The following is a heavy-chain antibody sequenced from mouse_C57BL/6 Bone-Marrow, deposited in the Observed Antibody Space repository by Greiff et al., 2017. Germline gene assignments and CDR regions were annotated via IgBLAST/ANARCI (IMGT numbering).Heavy chain of an antibody. Sequence: VQLQQSGAELVRPGASVKLSCTASGFNIKDDYMHWVKQRPEQGLEWIGWIDPENGDTEYASKFQGKATITVDTSSNTAYLQLSSLTSEDTAVYYCTTYLFDYWGQGTTLTVSS. J-gene: IGHJ2*01. V-gene: IGHV14-4*01. CDR3: TTYLFDY. CDR1: GFNIKDDY. CDR2: IDPENGDT.